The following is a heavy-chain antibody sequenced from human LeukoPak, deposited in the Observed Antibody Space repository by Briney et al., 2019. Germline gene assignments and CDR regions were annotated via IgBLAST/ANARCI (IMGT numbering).Heavy chain of an antibody. V-gene: IGHV4-39*07. J-gene: IGHJ4*02. D-gene: IGHD3-10*01. Sequence: SETLSLTCTVSGGSISSSSYYWGWIRQPPGKGLEWIGSIYYSGSTYYNPSLKSRVTISVDTSKNQFSLKLSSVTAADTAVYYCARDREYYYGSGSLARYDYWGQGTLVTVSS. CDR2: IYYSGST. CDR3: ARDREYYYGSGSLARYDY. CDR1: GGSISSSSYY.